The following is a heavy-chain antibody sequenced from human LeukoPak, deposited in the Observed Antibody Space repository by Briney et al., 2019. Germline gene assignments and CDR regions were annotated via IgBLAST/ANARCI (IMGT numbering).Heavy chain of an antibody. J-gene: IGHJ6*02. CDR2: IVNDGGKT. CDR1: GLAFHAFD. V-gene: IGHV3-43*02. CDR3: GTWAFYHGLDV. Sequence: GGSLRLSCAASGLAFHAFDMYWVRQAPGKGLEWDSRIVNDGGKTYYSDSVRGRFTVSRDNSKDSLHLQMNSLRSDDAALYYCGTWAFYHGLDVWGQGTTVTVSS. D-gene: IGHD1-26*01.